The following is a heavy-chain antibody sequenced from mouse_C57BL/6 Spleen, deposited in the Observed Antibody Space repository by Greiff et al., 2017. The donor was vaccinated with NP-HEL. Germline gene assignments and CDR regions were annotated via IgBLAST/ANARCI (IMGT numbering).Heavy chain of an antibody. CDR1: GFTFSDYY. CDR3: ARDLGITTGGYFDV. V-gene: IGHV5-16*01. Sequence: EVHLVESEGGLVQPGSSMKLSCTASGFTFSDYYLAWVRQVPEKGLEWVANINYDGSSTYYLDSLKSRFIISRDNAKNILYLQMSSLKSEDTATYYGARDLGITTGGYFDVWGTGTTVTVSS. D-gene: IGHD1-1*01. J-gene: IGHJ1*03. CDR2: INYDGSST.